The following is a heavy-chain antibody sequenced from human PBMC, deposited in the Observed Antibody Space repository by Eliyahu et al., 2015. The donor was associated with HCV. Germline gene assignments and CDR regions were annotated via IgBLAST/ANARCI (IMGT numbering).Heavy chain of an antibody. CDR1: GFTFSSYA. V-gene: IGHV3-23*01. Sequence: EVQLLESGGGLVQPGGSLXLSCAASGFTFSSYAMXWVRQAPGKGLEWVSAISGSGGSTYYADSVKGRFTISRDNSKNTLYLQMNSLRAEDTAVYYCAKDGDSVVPAATWGQGTTVTVSS. CDR2: ISGSGGST. J-gene: IGHJ6*02. CDR3: AKDGDSVVPAAT. D-gene: IGHD2-2*01.